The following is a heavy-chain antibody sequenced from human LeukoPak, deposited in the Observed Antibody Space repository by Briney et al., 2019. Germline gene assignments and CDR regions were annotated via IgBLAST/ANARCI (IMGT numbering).Heavy chain of an antibody. CDR3: AREIAAAGNWFDP. CDR2: IYYSGST. CDR1: GGSISSYY. D-gene: IGHD6-13*01. V-gene: IGHV4-59*12. Sequence: PSEPLPLTCTVSGGSISSYYWSWIRQPPGKGLEWIGYIYYSGSTNYNPSLKSRVTISVDTSKNQFSLKLNSVAVADTAVYYCAREIAAAGNWFDPWGQGTLVTVSS. J-gene: IGHJ5*02.